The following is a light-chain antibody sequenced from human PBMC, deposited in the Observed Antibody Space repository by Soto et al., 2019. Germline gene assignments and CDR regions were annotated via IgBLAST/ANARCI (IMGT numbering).Light chain of an antibody. V-gene: IGLV7-46*01. CDR3: FLSPKGPWV. J-gene: IGLJ3*02. CDR2: DTT. CDR1: TGPVTTAHY. Sequence: QAVVTQEPSLTVSPGGTVTLTCASNTGPVTTAHYTYWIQKKTGQAPRTLIYDTTQRHPWTPARFSASLLGDKAALTLSGAQPDDEADYYCFLSPKGPWVFGGGTKLTVL.